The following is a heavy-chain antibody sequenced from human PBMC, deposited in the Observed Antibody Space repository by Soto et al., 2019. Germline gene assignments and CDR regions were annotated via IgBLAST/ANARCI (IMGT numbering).Heavy chain of an antibody. CDR3: AKEAREDFWSGYYNPVSDY. D-gene: IGHD3-3*01. V-gene: IGHV3-23*01. J-gene: IGHJ4*02. Sequence: EVQLLESGGGLVQPGGSLRLSCAASGFTFSSYAMSWVRQAPGKGLEWVSAISGSGGSTYYADSVKGRFTISRDNSKNTLYLQMNSLRAEDTAVYYCAKEAREDFWSGYYNPVSDYWGQGTLVTVSS. CDR2: ISGSGGST. CDR1: GFTFSSYA.